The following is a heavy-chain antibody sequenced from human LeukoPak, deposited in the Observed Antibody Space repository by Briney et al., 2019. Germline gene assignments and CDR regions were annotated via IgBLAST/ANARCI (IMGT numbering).Heavy chain of an antibody. CDR1: GFTISNNY. Sequence: GGSLRLSCAASGFTISNNYMSWVRQAPGEGLEWVSVFYGGVSTYYADSVKGRFTISGDNSKNTLYLQMNSLRAEDTAVYYCTRDFDFSSAIWGQGTLVTVSS. D-gene: IGHD3-3*01. J-gene: IGHJ4*02. V-gene: IGHV3-53*01. CDR2: FYGGVST. CDR3: TRDFDFSSAI.